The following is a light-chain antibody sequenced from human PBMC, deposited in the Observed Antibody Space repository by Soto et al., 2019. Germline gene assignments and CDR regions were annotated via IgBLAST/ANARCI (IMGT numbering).Light chain of an antibody. CDR2: EVN. J-gene: IGLJ2*01. CDR1: SSDVGGYNY. Sequence: QSVLTQPPSASGSPGQSITISCTGTSSDVGGYNYVSWYQQHPGKAPKLMIYEVNKRPSGVPDRFSGSKSDNTASLTVSGLQAEDEADYYCTSYADTRNFGVVFGGATQLTVL. CDR3: TSYADTRNFGVV. V-gene: IGLV2-8*01.